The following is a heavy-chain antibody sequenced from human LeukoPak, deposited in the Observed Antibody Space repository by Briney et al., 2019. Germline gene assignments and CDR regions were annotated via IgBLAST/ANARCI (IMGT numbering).Heavy chain of an antibody. CDR3: ARHNYHERGSTDY. V-gene: IGHV4-34*01. J-gene: IGHJ4*02. CDR1: GGAFSCYY. Sequence: PSETLSLPCAVYGGAFSCYYWSWIPHPPGKGLEWIGEINHSGSTNYNPSLKSRVTISVDTSKNQFSLKLSSVTAADTAVYYCARHNYHERGSTDYWGQGTLVTVSS. D-gene: IGHD5-24*01. CDR2: INHSGST.